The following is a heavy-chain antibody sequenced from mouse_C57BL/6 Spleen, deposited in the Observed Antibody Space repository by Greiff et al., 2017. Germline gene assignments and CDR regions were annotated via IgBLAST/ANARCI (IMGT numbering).Heavy chain of an antibody. D-gene: IGHD1-1*02. CDR1: GYTFTSYG. CDR3: VYDGSDYAMDY. Sequence: QVQLQQSGAELARPGASVKLSCKASGYTFTSYGISWVKQRTGQGLEWIGGIYPRSGNTYYIEKFKGTATLTAEKSSSTAYMELRSLTSEDSAVYFCVYDGSDYAMDYWGKGTSVTVSS. CDR2: IYPRSGNT. V-gene: IGHV1-81*01. J-gene: IGHJ4*01.